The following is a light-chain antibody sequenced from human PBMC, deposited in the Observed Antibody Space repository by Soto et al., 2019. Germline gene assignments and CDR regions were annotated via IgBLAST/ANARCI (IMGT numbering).Light chain of an antibody. V-gene: IGKV3D-15*01. J-gene: IGKJ4*01. Sequence: ETVMTQSPATLSVSPGDRATLSCSASQSVSYNLAWYQQKPGQAPRLLIYDASTRATGIPARFSGSASGTEFTLPISSLLSEDVAVYYCQQYNNWPLTFGGGTKVEMK. CDR3: QQYNNWPLT. CDR2: DAS. CDR1: QSVSYN.